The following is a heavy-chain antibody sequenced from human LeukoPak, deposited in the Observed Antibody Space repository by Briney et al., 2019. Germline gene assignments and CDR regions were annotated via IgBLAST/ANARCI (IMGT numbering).Heavy chain of an antibody. J-gene: IGHJ1*01. CDR1: GFTFSSYD. D-gene: IGHD1-26*01. CDR2: ISASGGRT. Sequence: GGSLRLSCAASGFTFSSYDMTWVRQATGKGLESVSAISASGGRTFYADSVKGRFTISRDDSKNTLYLQMNSLRAEDTAVYYCAKGVGTTSSHFHHWGQGTLVTVSS. V-gene: IGHV3-23*01. CDR3: AKGVGTTSSHFHH.